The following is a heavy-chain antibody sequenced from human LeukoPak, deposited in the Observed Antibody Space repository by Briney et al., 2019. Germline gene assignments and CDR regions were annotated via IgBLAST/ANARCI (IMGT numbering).Heavy chain of an antibody. CDR1: GGTFSSYA. CDR3: AREGVAATGLDY. CDR2: IIPILGIA. D-gene: IGHD6-13*01. V-gene: IGHV1-69*04. Sequence: SVKVSCKASGGTFSSYAISWVRQAPGQGLEWMGRIIPILGIANYAQKFQGRVTITTDESTSTAYMELSSLRSEDTAVYYCAREGVAATGLDYWGQGTLVTVSS. J-gene: IGHJ4*02.